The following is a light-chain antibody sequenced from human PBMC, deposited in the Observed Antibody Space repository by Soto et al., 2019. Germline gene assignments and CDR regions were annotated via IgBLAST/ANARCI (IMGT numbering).Light chain of an antibody. CDR3: SSFTSRSTPFV. CDR1: SCDVGAYNY. J-gene: IGLJ1*01. CDR2: DVT. V-gene: IGLV2-14*01. Sequence: QSVLTQPASVSGSPGQSITISCAGTSCDVGAYNYVAWYQQHPGKAPKLIVYDVTNRPSGVSNRFSGSKSGNTASLTISGLQAEDEADYYCSSFTSRSTPFVFGTGTKVTVL.